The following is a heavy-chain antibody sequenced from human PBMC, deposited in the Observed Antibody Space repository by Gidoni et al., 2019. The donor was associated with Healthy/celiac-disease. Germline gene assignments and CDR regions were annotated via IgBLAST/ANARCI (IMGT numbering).Heavy chain of an antibody. D-gene: IGHD3-16*01. J-gene: IGHJ4*02. CDR3: ARDVGLHLGELDVYYFDY. CDR2: IIPIFGTA. V-gene: IGHV1-69*01. CDR1: GGTFSSYA. Sequence: QVQLVQSGAEVKKPGSSVKVSCKASGGTFSSYAISWVRQAPGQGLEWMGGIIPIFGTANYAQKFQGRVTITADESTSTAYMERSSLRSEDTAVYYCARDVGLHLGELDVYYFDYWGQGTLVTVSS.